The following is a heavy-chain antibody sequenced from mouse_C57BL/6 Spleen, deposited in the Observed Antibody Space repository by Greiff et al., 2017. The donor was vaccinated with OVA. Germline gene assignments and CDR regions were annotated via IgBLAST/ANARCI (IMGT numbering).Heavy chain of an antibody. J-gene: IGHJ1*03. Sequence: VQLQQSGPELVKPGASVKISCKASGYTFTDYYMNWVKQSRGKSLEWIGDINPNNGGTSYNQKFKGKATLTVDKSSSTAYMELRSLTSEDSAVYYCARKGRYFDVWGTGTTVTVSS. V-gene: IGHV1-26*01. CDR2: INPNNGGT. CDR3: ARKGRYFDV. CDR1: GYTFTDYY.